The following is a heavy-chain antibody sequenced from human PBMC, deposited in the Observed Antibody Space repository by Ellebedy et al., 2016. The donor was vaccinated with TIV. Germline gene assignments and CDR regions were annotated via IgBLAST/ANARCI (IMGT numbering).Heavy chain of an antibody. CDR3: AKDVSGTMVRDWYFDL. CDR1: GYTFTGYY. V-gene: IGHV1-2*02. Sequence: ASVKVSCXASGYTFTGYYMHWVRQAPGQGLEWMGWINPNSGGTKYAQKFQGRVTMTRDTSISTAYMELSRLRSDDTAVYYCAKDVSGTMVRDWYFDLWGRGTLVTVSS. CDR2: INPNSGGT. D-gene: IGHD3-10*01. J-gene: IGHJ2*01.